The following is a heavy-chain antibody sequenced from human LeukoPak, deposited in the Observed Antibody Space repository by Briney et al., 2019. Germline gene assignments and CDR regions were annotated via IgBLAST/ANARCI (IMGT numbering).Heavy chain of an antibody. Sequence: SETLSLTCAVYGESFSGYYWSWIRQSPERGLEWIGEINHSGSTNYNPSLKSRVTISVDTSKNQFSLKLNSVTAADTAVYYCARNFCSSTSCYAPFDYWGQGTLVAVSS. CDR2: INHSGST. J-gene: IGHJ4*02. CDR3: ARNFCSSTSCYAPFDY. V-gene: IGHV4-34*01. CDR1: GESFSGYY. D-gene: IGHD2-2*01.